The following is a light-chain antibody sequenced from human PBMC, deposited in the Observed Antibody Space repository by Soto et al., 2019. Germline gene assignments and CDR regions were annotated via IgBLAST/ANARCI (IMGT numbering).Light chain of an antibody. CDR3: SSYTSSSTLLYG. CDR2: DVS. CDR1: SSDVGGYNY. V-gene: IGLV2-14*01. J-gene: IGLJ1*01. Sequence: QSALTQPASVSGSPGQSITISCTGTSSDVGGYNYVSWYQQHPGKAPKLMIYDVSNRPSGVSNRFSGSKSGNTASLTISGLQAEDEADYCSSYTSSSTLLYGFGTGTKVTVL.